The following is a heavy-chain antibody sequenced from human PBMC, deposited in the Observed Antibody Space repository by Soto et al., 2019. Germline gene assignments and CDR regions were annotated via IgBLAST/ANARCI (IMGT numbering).Heavy chain of an antibody. V-gene: IGHV1-69*06. Sequence: QVQLVQSGAGVKKPGSSVKVSCKASGGTFSNYALTWGRQAPGQGLEWMGGIIPLSGTPNYAQKFQGRVTITADKSTTTVYMELSGLRSEDTAVYYCTRGIQLWSWGQGTLVTVSS. J-gene: IGHJ5*02. CDR3: TRGIQLWS. CDR1: GGTFSNYA. D-gene: IGHD5-18*01. CDR2: IIPLSGTP.